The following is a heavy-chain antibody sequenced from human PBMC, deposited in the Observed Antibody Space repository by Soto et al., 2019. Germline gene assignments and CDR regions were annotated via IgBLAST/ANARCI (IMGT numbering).Heavy chain of an antibody. CDR2: IYHRGST. V-gene: IGHV4-30-2*01. D-gene: IGHD4-4*01. J-gene: IGHJ4*02. CDR3: ARGMTTVTTLDY. CDR1: GGSISSGGYS. Sequence: QLQLQESGSGLVKPSQTLSLTCAVSGGSISSGGYSWSWIRQPPGRGLEWVGYIYHRGSTYYNPSLKGRVTISVDRSKNQFSLKLSSVTAADTAVYYCARGMTTVTTLDYWGQGTLVTVSS.